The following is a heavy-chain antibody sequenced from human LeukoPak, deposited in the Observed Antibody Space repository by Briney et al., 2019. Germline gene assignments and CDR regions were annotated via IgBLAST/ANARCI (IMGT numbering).Heavy chain of an antibody. CDR1: GYTFTSYG. Sequence: ASMKVSCKASGYTFTSYGITWVRQAPGQGLEWMGWISAYNGNTNYAQNFQGRVTMTTDTSTSTAYMELRSLRSDDTAVYYCARDHSGSPAAFDIWGQATTVTVSS. CDR2: ISAYNGNT. CDR3: ARDHSGSPAAFDI. D-gene: IGHD6-13*01. J-gene: IGHJ3*02. V-gene: IGHV1-18*01.